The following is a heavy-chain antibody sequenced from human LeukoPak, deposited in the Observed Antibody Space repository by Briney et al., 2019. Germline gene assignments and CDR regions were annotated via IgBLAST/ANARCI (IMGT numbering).Heavy chain of an antibody. D-gene: IGHD3-3*01. CDR1: GGSISTYY. Sequence: SETLSLTCTVSGGSISTYYWGWIRQPPGKGLEWIGSIYYSGSTYNNPSLKSRVTISVDTSKNQFSLKLSSVTAADTAVYYCARGNSDFWSGQPIPYSYYYMDVWGKGTTVTVSS. CDR2: IYYSGST. V-gene: IGHV4-39*01. CDR3: ARGNSDFWSGQPIPYSYYYMDV. J-gene: IGHJ6*03.